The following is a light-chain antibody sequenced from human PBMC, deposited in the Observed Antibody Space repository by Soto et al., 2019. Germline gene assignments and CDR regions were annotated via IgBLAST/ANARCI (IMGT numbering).Light chain of an antibody. V-gene: IGLV1-40*01. CDR2: GNS. Sequence: QLVLTQPPSVSGAPGQRVTISCTGSSSNIGAGYDVHWYQQLPGTAPKLLIYGNSNRPSGVPDRFSGSKSGTSASLAITGLEAEDEADYYCQSYASSLGGLHVFGPGTTVTVL. CDR1: SSNIGAGYD. J-gene: IGLJ1*01. CDR3: QSYASSLGGLHV.